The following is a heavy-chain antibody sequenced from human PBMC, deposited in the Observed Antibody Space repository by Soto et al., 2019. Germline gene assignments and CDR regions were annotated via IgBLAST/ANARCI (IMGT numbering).Heavy chain of an antibody. CDR3: AKGRYFDSSGGCANY. J-gene: IGHJ4*02. Sequence: EVKLLESGGGLVPPGASARLSCITSGFIFDNYAMSWVRQSPGRGLEWVAAISGSGHATYYTQSVQGRFIISRDKSKKTVFLQMNNLRADDTAVYYCAKGRYFDSSGGCANYWGLGTLVTVSS. CDR2: ISGSGHAT. V-gene: IGHV3-23*01. D-gene: IGHD3-22*01. CDR1: GFIFDNYA.